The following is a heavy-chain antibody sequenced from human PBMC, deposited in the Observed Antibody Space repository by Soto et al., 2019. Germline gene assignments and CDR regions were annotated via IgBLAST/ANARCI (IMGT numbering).Heavy chain of an antibody. CDR1: GFTFSSYG. D-gene: IGHD3-22*01. V-gene: IGHV3-30*18. Sequence: QVQLVESGGGVVQPGRSLRLSCAASGFTFSSYGMHWVRQAPGKGLEWVAVISYDGSNKYYADSVKGRFTISRDNSKNTLYLKLNSLRAEDMAVYYCAKVGGYYRSGYYGSGGYFDLWGRGTLVTVSS. CDR3: AKVGGYYRSGYYGSGGYFDL. CDR2: ISYDGSNK. J-gene: IGHJ2*01.